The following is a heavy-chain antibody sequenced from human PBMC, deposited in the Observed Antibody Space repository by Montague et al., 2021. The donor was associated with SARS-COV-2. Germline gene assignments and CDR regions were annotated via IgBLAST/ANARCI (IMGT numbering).Heavy chain of an antibody. CDR2: MYYSGST. J-gene: IGHJ4*02. CDR3: ARAFDY. V-gene: IGHV4-59*13. Sequence: SETLSLTCTVSGGSISSYYWSWIRQPPGKGLEWIWYMYYSGSTNYNPSLKSRVTLSVDTSKNQFSLKLSSLTAADTAVYYCARAFDYWGQGTLVTVSS. CDR1: GGSISSYY.